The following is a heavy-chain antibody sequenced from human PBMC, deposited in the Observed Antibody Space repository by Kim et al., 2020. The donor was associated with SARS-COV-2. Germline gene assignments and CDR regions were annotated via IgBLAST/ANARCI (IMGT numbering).Heavy chain of an antibody. D-gene: IGHD3-3*01. CDR2: IYYSGST. J-gene: IGHJ5*02. CDR3: ARVYLYDFWSGPRFDP. Sequence: SETLSLTCTVSGGSISSGGYYWSWIRQHPGKGLEWIGYIYYSGSTYYNPSLKSRVTISVDTSKNQFSLKLSSVTAADTAVYYCARVYLYDFWSGPRFDPWGQGTLVTVSS. V-gene: IGHV4-31*03. CDR1: GGSISSGGYY.